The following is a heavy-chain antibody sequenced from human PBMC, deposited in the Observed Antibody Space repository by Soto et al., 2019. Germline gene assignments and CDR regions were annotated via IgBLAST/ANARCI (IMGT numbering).Heavy chain of an antibody. V-gene: IGHV1-3*01. CDR1: GYSFASYA. J-gene: IGHJ5*02. Sequence: ASVKVSCKASGYSFASYAMHWVRQAPGQRLEWMGWINAGNGNTKYSQKFQGRVTITRDTSASTAYMELSSLGSEDTAVYYCARDLSVNHDWFEPWGQETLVTVAS. CDR3: ARDLSVNHDWFEP. CDR2: INAGNGNT. D-gene: IGHD4-17*01.